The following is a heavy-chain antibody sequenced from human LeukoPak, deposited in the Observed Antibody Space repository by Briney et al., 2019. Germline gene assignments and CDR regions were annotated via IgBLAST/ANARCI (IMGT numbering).Heavy chain of an antibody. D-gene: IGHD2-15*01. Sequence: GGSLRLSCAASGFTFSSYWMHWVRQAPGKGPVWVSRINNDGSGTTYADSVKGRFTISRDDAKNTLYLQMNSLGAEDTAVYYCVRGGESTWSWGQGTLVTVSS. J-gene: IGHJ5*02. CDR3: VRGGESTWS. V-gene: IGHV3-74*01. CDR2: INNDGSGT. CDR1: GFTFSSYW.